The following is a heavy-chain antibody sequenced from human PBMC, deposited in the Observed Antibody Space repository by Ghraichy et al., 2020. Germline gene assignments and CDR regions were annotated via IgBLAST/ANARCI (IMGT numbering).Heavy chain of an antibody. CDR3: ARIRYDSSGLYYFDY. D-gene: IGHD3-22*01. Sequence: SVKVSCKASGGTFSSYAISWVRQAPGQGLEWMGGIIPIFGTANYAQKFQGRVTITADESTSTAYMELSSLRSEDTAVYYCARIRYDSSGLYYFDYWGQGTLVTVSS. CDR1: GGTFSSYA. V-gene: IGHV1-69*13. CDR2: IIPIFGTA. J-gene: IGHJ4*02.